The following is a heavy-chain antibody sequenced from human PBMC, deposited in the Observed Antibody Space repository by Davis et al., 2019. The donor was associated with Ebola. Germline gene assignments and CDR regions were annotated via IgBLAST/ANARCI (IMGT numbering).Heavy chain of an antibody. CDR2: ISGTGGST. CDR1: GFTFSSYA. Sequence: PGGSLRLSCAASGFTFSSYAMSWVRQAPGKGLEWVSSISGTGGSTNYADSVKGRFTISRDNSKNTLFLQMNSLRAEDTALYYCAKDRISMIQWGSFDSWGRGTLVTVSS. J-gene: IGHJ4*02. D-gene: IGHD3-22*01. CDR3: AKDRISMIQWGSFDS. V-gene: IGHV3-23*01.